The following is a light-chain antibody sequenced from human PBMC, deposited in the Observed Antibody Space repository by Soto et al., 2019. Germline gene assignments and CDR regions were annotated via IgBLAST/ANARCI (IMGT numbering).Light chain of an antibody. Sequence: DIQMTQSPSSLSASVGDRVTITCRASQSISSYLNWYQQKPGKXXKXXIYAATTLKSGVPSRFSGSGSGTDFTLTISSLQPEDCATDYCQQANSFPPTFGQGTRLEIK. V-gene: IGKV1-39*01. CDR2: AAT. CDR3: QQANSFPPT. J-gene: IGKJ5*01. CDR1: QSISSY.